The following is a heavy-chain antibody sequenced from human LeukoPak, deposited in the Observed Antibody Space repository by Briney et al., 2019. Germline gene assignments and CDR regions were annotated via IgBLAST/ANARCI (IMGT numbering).Heavy chain of an antibody. CDR3: GGETGGVHFFDY. J-gene: IGHJ4*02. CDR1: GFTFSSYS. CDR2: ISSSSSYI. D-gene: IGHD3-16*01. Sequence: GGSLRLSCAASGFTFSSYSMNWVRQAPGKGLEWVSSISSSSSYIYYADSVKGRFTISRDNAKNSLYLQMNSLRAEDTAVYYCGGETGGVHFFDYGGREPLVTVP. V-gene: IGHV3-21*01.